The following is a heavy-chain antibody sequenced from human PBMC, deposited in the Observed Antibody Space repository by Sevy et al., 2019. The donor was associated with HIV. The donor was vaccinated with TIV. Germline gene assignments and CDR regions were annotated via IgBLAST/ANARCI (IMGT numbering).Heavy chain of an antibody. CDR2: ISYDGSNK. J-gene: IGHJ4*02. CDR1: GFTFSSYA. V-gene: IGHV3-30-3*01. D-gene: IGHD3-22*01. Sequence: GGSLRLSCAASGFTFSSYAMHWVRQAPGKGLEWVAVISYDGSNKYYADSVKGRFTISRDNSKNALYLQMNSLRAEDTAVYYCAREYDSSGYYYYFDYWGQGTLVTVPS. CDR3: AREYDSSGYYYYFDY.